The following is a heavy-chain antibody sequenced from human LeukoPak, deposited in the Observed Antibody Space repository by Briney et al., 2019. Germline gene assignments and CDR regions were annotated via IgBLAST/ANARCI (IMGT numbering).Heavy chain of an antibody. Sequence: GGSLRLSCAASGFTFSSYYMHWVRQAPGKGLVWVSRINSDGSSTSYADSVKGRFTISRDNAKNTLHLQMNSLRADDTAVYYCAKGGASLFDYWGQGTLVTVSS. CDR1: GFTFSSYY. V-gene: IGHV3-74*01. J-gene: IGHJ4*02. CDR3: AKGGASLFDY. CDR2: INSDGSST. D-gene: IGHD1-26*01.